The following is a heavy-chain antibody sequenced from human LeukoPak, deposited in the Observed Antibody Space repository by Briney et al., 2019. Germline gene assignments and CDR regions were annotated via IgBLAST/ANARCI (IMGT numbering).Heavy chain of an antibody. CDR2: LPPDELDI. J-gene: IGHJ4*02. CDR3: VRSLDY. CDR1: GFTFTNYW. Sequence: GGSLRLSCTASGFTFTNYWMHWVRQAPGMGLVWVSRLPPDELDIIYADSVKGRFTISRDNSKNTVYLQMNSLRVEDTALYYCVRSLDYWGQGTLVTVSS. V-gene: IGHV3-74*01.